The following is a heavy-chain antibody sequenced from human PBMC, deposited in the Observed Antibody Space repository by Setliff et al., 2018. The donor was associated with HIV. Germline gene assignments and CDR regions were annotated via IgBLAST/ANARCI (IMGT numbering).Heavy chain of an antibody. J-gene: IGHJ4*02. CDR3: ARLNDDYVWGSYRSYYFDY. CDR1: GYTFTSYV. V-gene: IGHV7-4-1*02. CDR2: INTNTGNP. D-gene: IGHD3-16*02. Sequence: ASVKVSCKASGYTFTSYVMNWVRQAPGQGLEWMGWINTNTGNPTYAQGFTGRFVFSLDTSVSTAYLQISSLKAEDTAVYYCARLNDDYVWGSYRSYYFDYWGQGTLVTVSS.